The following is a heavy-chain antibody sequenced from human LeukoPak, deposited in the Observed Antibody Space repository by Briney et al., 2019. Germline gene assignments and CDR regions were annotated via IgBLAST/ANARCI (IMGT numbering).Heavy chain of an antibody. D-gene: IGHD1-26*01. CDR3: AKDYGGSSLLDY. J-gene: IGHJ4*02. Sequence: GGSLRLSCAASGFAFSSYAMSWVRQAPGKGLEWVSGITVSGGPTYYADSVKGRFTISRDNSKNTLYLQMNNLRDEDTAVYYCAKDYGGSSLLDYWGQGTLVTVSS. CDR2: ITVSGGPT. V-gene: IGHV3-23*01. CDR1: GFAFSSYA.